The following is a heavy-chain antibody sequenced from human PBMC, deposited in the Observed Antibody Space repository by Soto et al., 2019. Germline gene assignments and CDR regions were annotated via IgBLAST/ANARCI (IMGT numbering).Heavy chain of an antibody. CDR1: GGSISSYY. J-gene: IGHJ4*02. CDR3: ARLPSGSYYFDY. D-gene: IGHD1-26*01. V-gene: IGHV4-59*08. Sequence: SETLSLTCTVSGGSISSYYWSWIRQPPGKGLEWIGYIYYSGSTNYNPSLKSRVTISVDTSKNQFSLKLSSVTAADTAVYYCARLPSGSYYFDYWGQGTLVTVSS. CDR2: IYYSGST.